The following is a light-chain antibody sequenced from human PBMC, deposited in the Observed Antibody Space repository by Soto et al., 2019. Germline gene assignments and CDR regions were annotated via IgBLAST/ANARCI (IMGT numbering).Light chain of an antibody. CDR3: SAWDASLNGYV. CDR2: SNY. Sequence: QSVLTQPPSASGTPGQRVTISFSGSSSNIGSKTVNWYQQLPGTAPKLLIYSNYQRPSGVPDRFSGSKSGTSASLAISGLQSEDEADYYSSAWDASLNGYVFVTGTKVTVL. CDR1: SSNIGSKT. J-gene: IGLJ1*01. V-gene: IGLV1-44*01.